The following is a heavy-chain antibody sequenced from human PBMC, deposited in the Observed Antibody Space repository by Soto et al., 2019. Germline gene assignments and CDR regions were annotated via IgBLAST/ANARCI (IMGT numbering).Heavy chain of an antibody. CDR1: GGSISTYC. CDR2: IYYSGST. CDR3: ARDRLANWFDP. J-gene: IGHJ5*02. Sequence: SQTLSLTCTVSGGSISTYCWSWIRHPPGKGREWIGCIYYSGSTNYNPSLKRRVSISVEKSQKQFSLKLSSVTAADTAVYYCARDRLANWFDPWGQATRVTV. D-gene: IGHD3-9*01. V-gene: IGHV4-59*01.